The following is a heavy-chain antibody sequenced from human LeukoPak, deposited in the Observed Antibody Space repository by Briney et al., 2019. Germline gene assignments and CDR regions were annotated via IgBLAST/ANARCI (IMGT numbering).Heavy chain of an antibody. CDR1: GFTFSSYA. V-gene: IGHV3-23*01. CDR2: ISPSGGST. Sequence: GGSLRLSCTASGFTFSSYAMTWVRQAPGKGLEWVSVISPSGGSTYSADSVKGRFTISRDNSKNTLYLQMNSLRAEDTAVYYCAKVYYYGSGRYDWGQGTLVTVSS. CDR3: AKVYYYGSGRYD. J-gene: IGHJ4*02. D-gene: IGHD3-10*01.